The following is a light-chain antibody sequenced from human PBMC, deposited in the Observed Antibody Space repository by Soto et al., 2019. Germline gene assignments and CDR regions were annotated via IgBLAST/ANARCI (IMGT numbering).Light chain of an antibody. J-gene: IGKJ1*01. CDR1: QSITSNY. CDR3: HQYGSSSRT. Sequence: IVLTQSPGTLSLSPWERATLSCRASQSITSNYLSWYQQKPGQAPRLLIFGASSRATGTPDRFSGSGSGTDFTLTISRLEPEDFAVYYCHQYGSSSRTFGQGTKVDIK. CDR2: GAS. V-gene: IGKV3-20*01.